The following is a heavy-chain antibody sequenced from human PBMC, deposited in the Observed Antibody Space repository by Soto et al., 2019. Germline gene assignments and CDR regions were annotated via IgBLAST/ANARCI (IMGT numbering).Heavy chain of an antibody. J-gene: IGHJ6*02. V-gene: IGHV1-3*01. CDR3: ARDPLFLGYCISTSCPDDGMDV. Sequence: ASVKVSCKASGYTFTSYAMHWVRRAPGQRLEWMGWINAGNGNTKYSQKFQGRVTITRDTSASTAYMELSSLRSEDTAVYYCARDPLFLGYCISTSCPDDGMDVWGQGTAVTVSS. CDR1: GYTFTSYA. CDR2: INAGNGNT. D-gene: IGHD2-2*01.